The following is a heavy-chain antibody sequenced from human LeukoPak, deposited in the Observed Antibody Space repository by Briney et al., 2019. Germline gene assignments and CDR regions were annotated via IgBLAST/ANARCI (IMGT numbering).Heavy chain of an antibody. CDR2: ISSSGSTI. Sequence: GGSLRLSCAASGFTFSDYYMSWIRQAPGKGLEWVSYISSSGSTIYYADSVKGRFTISRDNAKNSLYLQMNSLRAEDTAVYYCARGHSEGYFDWFDPWGQGTLVTVSS. CDR1: GFTFSDYY. D-gene: IGHD6-13*01. J-gene: IGHJ5*02. CDR3: ARGHSEGYFDWFDP. V-gene: IGHV3-11*04.